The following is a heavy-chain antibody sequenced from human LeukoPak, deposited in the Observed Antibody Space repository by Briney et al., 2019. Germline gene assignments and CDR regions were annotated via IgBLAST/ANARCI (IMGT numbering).Heavy chain of an antibody. CDR1: GVSFSGYY. J-gene: IGHJ6*02. Sequence: SETLSLTCAVYGVSFSGYYWSWIRQPPGKGLEWIGYIYYSGSTNYNPSLKSRVIISVDTSKNQFSLKLSSVTAADTAVYYCARIDYRDYYYGMDVWGQGTTVTVSS. CDR2: IYYSGST. D-gene: IGHD4-11*01. CDR3: ARIDYRDYYYGMDV. V-gene: IGHV4-59*01.